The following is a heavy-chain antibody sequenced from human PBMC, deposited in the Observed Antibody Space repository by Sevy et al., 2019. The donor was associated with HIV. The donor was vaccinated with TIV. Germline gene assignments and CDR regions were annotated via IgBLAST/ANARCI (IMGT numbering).Heavy chain of an antibody. J-gene: IGHJ4*02. CDR1: GFTISNFG. D-gene: IGHD6-13*01. Sequence: GGSLRLSCTASGFTISNFGMHWVRQVPGKGLEWVTFIRSDGSDKYYAASVKGRFTISRDDSKNTLYLQMDSLRAEDTAIYYCAKDLAGPGRRYFDYWGQGTLVTVSS. CDR3: AKDLAGPGRRYFDY. V-gene: IGHV3-30*02. CDR2: IRSDGSDK.